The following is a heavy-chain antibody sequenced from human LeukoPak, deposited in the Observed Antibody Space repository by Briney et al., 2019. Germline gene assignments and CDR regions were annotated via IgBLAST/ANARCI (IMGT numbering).Heavy chain of an antibody. V-gene: IGHV3-11*06. D-gene: IGHD3-10*01. J-gene: IGHJ5*02. CDR2: ISSSSSYT. CDR1: GSTFSDYY. CDR3: ARVEVRGDNWFDP. Sequence: GGSLRLSCAASGSTFSDYYMSWIRQAPGKGLEWVSYISSSSSYTNYADSVKGRFTISRDNAKNSLYLQMNSLRAEDTAVYYCARVEVRGDNWFDPWGQGTLVTVSS.